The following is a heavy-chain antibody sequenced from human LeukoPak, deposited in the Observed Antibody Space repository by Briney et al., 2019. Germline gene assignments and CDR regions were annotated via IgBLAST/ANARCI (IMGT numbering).Heavy chain of an antibody. CDR3: ARDKRGYFDPNWFDP. V-gene: IGHV3-21*01. Sequence: EGSLRLSCTASGFTLSSYSMNWVRQAPGKGLEWVSSISSSSSYIYYADSVKGRFTISRDNAKNSLYLQMNSLRAEDTAVYYCARDKRGYFDPNWFDPWGQGTLVTASS. CDR1: GFTLSSYS. D-gene: IGHD3-9*01. J-gene: IGHJ5*02. CDR2: ISSSSSYI.